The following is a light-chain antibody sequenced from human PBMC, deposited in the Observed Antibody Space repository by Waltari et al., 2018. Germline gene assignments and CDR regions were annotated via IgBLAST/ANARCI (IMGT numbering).Light chain of an antibody. V-gene: IGKV3-11*01. CDR2: DAS. Sequence: EIVLTQSPATLSLSPGERATLSCRASQSVSSYLAWYQQKPGQTPRLLIHDASNRATGIPARFSGSGSGTDFTLTISSLEPEDSAVYYCQHRISWPPWTFGQWTKVEIK. CDR1: QSVSSY. J-gene: IGKJ1*01. CDR3: QHRISWPPWT.